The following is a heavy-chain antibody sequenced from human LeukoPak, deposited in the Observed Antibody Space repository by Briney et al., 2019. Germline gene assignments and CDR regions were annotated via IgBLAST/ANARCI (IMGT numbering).Heavy chain of an antibody. D-gene: IGHD6-19*01. Sequence: GTSLRLSCVASGFSFSNHGMHWVRQAPGKGLEWVSVIASDGGAKFYADSVKGRFTLSRDNPKNMFFLQMNLLTAEDTAIYYCAREATWGQWYFDHWGQGTPVTVSS. CDR2: IASDGGAK. J-gene: IGHJ4*02. CDR3: AREATWGQWYFDH. CDR1: GFSFSNHG. V-gene: IGHV3-30*03.